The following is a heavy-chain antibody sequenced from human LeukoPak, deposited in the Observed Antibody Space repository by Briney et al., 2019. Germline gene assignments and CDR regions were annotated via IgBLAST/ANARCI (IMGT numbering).Heavy chain of an antibody. Sequence: GGSLRLSCAASGFTSSSYAMSWVRQAPGKGLEWVSAISGSGGSTYYADSVKGRFTISRDNSKNTLYLQMNSLRAEDTAVYYCASGVTRRYYYYMDVWGKGTTVTISS. D-gene: IGHD3-3*01. CDR1: GFTSSSYA. J-gene: IGHJ6*03. V-gene: IGHV3-23*01. CDR2: ISGSGGST. CDR3: ASGVTRRYYYYMDV.